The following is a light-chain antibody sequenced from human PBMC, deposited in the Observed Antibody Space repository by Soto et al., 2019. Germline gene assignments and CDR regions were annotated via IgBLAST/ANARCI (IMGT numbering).Light chain of an antibody. CDR3: HQYYSAPLT. CDR1: QSVSDY. CDR2: DAS. V-gene: IGKV3-11*01. Sequence: ETVLTQSPARLSLSPGERATLSCRAGQSVSDYLAWYQQKPGQPPRLLFFDASNRVTGVPARFSAGGSGTEFTLTISSLQAEDEAVYICHQYYSAPLTFGAGTKVEIK. J-gene: IGKJ4*01.